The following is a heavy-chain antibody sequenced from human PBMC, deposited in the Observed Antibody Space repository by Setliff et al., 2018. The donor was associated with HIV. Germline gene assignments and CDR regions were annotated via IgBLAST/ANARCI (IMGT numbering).Heavy chain of an antibody. Sequence: KPSETLSLTCIVSGGSISTTSYYWGWIRQPPGKGLEWIGSIYYSGSTYYNPSLKSRVTISVDTSKNQFSLKLSSVTVADTAVYYCARLTLYSSSWYGTRDYFDYWGQGTLVTVSS. J-gene: IGHJ4*02. V-gene: IGHV4-39*01. CDR2: IYYSGST. D-gene: IGHD6-13*01. CDR3: ARLTLYSSSWYGTRDYFDY. CDR1: GGSISTTSYY.